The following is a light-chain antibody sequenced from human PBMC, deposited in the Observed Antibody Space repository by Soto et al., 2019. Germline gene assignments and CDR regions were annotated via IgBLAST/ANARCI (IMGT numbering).Light chain of an antibody. V-gene: IGLV2-14*03. CDR2: DVT. CDR1: SNDVGGYNF. J-gene: IGLJ3*02. CDR3: SSYTSSRGV. Sequence: QSVLTQPASVSGSPGQSITISCTGTSNDVGGYNFVSWYQQLPGKAPKLIIYDVTNRPSGVSDRFSGSKSGNTASLTISGLQAEDEADYYCSSYTSSRGVFGGGTKVTVL.